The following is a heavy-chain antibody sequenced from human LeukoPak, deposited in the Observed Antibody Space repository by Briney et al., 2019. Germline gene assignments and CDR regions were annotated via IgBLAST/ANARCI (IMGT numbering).Heavy chain of an antibody. V-gene: IGHV3-15*01. CDR1: GFTSSNAW. CDR2: IKSRTDGGTT. D-gene: IGHD6-19*01. Sequence: GGSLRLSCAASGFTSSNAWMSWVRQAPGKGLEWVGRIKSRTDGGTTDYAAPVKGRFTISRDDSKNTLYRQMNSLKTEDTAVYYCTTDLSGLGQWLGNWGQGTLVTVSS. CDR3: TTDLSGLGQWLGN. J-gene: IGHJ4*02.